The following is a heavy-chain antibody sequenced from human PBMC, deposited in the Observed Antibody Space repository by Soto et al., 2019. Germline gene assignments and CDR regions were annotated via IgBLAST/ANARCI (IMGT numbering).Heavy chain of an antibody. D-gene: IGHD5-18*01. CDR1: GGSFSGYC. Sequence: PSETLSLTCAVYGGSFSGYCWSWIRQPPGKGLEWIGEINHSGSTNYNPSLKSRVTISVDTSKNQFSLKLSSVTAADTAVYYCARFRKAAMAPNKFDYWGQGTLVTVSS. CDR3: ARFRKAAMAPNKFDY. CDR2: INHSGST. V-gene: IGHV4-34*01. J-gene: IGHJ4*02.